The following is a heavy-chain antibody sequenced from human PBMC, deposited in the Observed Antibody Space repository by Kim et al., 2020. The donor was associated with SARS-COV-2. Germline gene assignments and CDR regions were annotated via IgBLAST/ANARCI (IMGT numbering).Heavy chain of an antibody. CDR2: INSDGSQT. Sequence: GGSLRLSCAASGFTFITHWMHWVRQAPGEGLVWVSRINSDGSQTFYADSVKGRFTISRDNAKNTLDLQMNSLRAEDTAVYFCVRSLPLTHLYWYGMDVWG. V-gene: IGHV3-74*01. CDR1: GFTFITHW. CDR3: VRSLPLTHLYWYGMDV. J-gene: IGHJ6*01. D-gene: IGHD2-8*02.